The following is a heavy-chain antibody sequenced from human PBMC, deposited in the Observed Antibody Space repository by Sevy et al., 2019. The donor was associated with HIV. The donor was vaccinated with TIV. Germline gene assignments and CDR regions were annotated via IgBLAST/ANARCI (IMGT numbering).Heavy chain of an antibody. CDR3: AKGGQLVYLSSYWFGFYFDF. CDR2: ISGSGSST. J-gene: IGHJ4*02. CDR1: GFTFSSYA. D-gene: IGHD3-10*01. Sequence: GGSLRLSCAASGFTFSSYAMSWVRQAPGKGLQWVSSISGSGSSTHYADSVKGRFTISRDNSKNTLYLQMNSLRAEDTAVYYCAKGGQLVYLSSYWFGFYFDFWGQGTLVTVSS. V-gene: IGHV3-23*01.